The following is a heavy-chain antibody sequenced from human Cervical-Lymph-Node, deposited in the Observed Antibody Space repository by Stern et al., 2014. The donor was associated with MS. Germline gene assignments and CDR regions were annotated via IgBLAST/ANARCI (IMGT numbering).Heavy chain of an antibody. CDR1: GFSLSNARMG. CDR2: IFSNDEK. V-gene: IGHV2-26*01. J-gene: IGHJ4*02. CDR3: ARTYYDFWSGYSFDY. Sequence: QITLKESGPVLVKPTETLTLTCTVSGFSLSNARMGVSWIRQPPGKALEXLAHIFSNDEKTYSTSLKSSITTSKVTPKSQVVLTMTNMDPVDTATYYCARTYYDFWSGYSFDYWGQGTLVTVSS. D-gene: IGHD3-3*01.